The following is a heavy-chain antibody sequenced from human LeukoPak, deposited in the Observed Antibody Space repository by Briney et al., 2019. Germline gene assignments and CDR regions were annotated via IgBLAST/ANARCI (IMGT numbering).Heavy chain of an antibody. D-gene: IGHD6-13*01. CDR2: IYHSGST. Sequence: SETLSLTCTVSGGSISSGGYYWSWIRQPPGKGLEWIGYIYHSGSTYYNPSLKSRVTISVDRSKNQSSLKLSSVTAADTAVYYCARGRQSSKTTRYYYYMDVWGKGTTVTVSS. CDR1: GGSISSGGYY. CDR3: ARGRQSSKTTRYYYYMDV. V-gene: IGHV4-30-2*01. J-gene: IGHJ6*03.